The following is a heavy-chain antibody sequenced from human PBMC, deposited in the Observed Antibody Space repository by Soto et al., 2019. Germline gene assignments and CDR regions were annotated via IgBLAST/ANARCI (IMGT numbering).Heavy chain of an antibody. CDR2: INSDSSYI. D-gene: IGHD4-17*01. J-gene: IGHJ4*02. Sequence: GGSLRLSCAASGFTFSSYSMNWVRQAPGKGLEWVSSINSDSSYIDYADSMRGRFTISRDNAENSLYLQLNSLRAEDTAVYFCARDDYGDYEGFDYWGQGTLVTVSS. CDR3: ARDDYGDYEGFDY. V-gene: IGHV3-21*01. CDR1: GFTFSSYS.